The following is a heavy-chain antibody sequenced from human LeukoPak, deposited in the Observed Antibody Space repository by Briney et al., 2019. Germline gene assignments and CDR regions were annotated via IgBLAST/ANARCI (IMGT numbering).Heavy chain of an antibody. Sequence: GSLRPSCAASGFTFSSYAMSWVRPAPGKGLEGVSSISSSSYIYYADSVKGRFTISRDNAKNSLYLQMNSLRAEDTAVYYCARDWVAAAGYFDYWGQGTLVTVSS. D-gene: IGHD6-13*01. CDR3: ARDWVAAAGYFDY. J-gene: IGHJ4*02. V-gene: IGHV3-21*01. CDR2: ISSSSYI. CDR1: GFTFSSYA.